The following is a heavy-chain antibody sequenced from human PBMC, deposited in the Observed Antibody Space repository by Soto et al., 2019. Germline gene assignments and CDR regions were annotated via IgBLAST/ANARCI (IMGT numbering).Heavy chain of an antibody. CDR3: ARRRAWNDAFDF. V-gene: IGHV5-51*01. CDR1: GYSFTSYW. D-gene: IGHD1-1*01. J-gene: IGHJ4*02. Sequence: PGESLKISCKGFGYSFTSYWIGWVRQMPGKGLEWMGIINPYDSDTRYRPPFQGQVTFSADKSLTTAYLQWNSLKASDTAKYYCARRRAWNDAFDFWGQGTLVTVSS. CDR2: INPYDSDT.